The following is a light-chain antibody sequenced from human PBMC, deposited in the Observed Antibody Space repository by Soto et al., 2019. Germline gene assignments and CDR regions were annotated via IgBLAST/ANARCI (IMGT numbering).Light chain of an antibody. J-gene: IGKJ5*01. CDR1: QSISSSF. V-gene: IGKV3-20*01. CDR3: QQYDNSPIT. CDR2: GAS. Sequence: EIVLTQSPGILSLSPVERASLSCGASQSISSSFVAWYQQKPGQAPRLLIYGASSRATGIPDRFSGTGSETDFTLTISRLEPEDFAVYYCQQYDNSPITFGQGTRLEI.